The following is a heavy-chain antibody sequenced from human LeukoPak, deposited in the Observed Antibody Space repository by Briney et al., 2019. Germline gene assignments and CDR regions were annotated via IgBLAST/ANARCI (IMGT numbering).Heavy chain of an antibody. CDR3: ARVSIPPVDY. J-gene: IGHJ4*02. CDR1: GFTFSNYW. CDR2: IKQDGSEK. Sequence: GGSLRLSCAASGFTFSNYWMSWVRQAPGKGLEWVANIKQDGSEKYYVDSVKGRFTISRDNAKNSLYLQMNSLRAEDTAVYYCARVSIPPVDYWGQGTLVTVSS. D-gene: IGHD3-3*02. V-gene: IGHV3-7*02.